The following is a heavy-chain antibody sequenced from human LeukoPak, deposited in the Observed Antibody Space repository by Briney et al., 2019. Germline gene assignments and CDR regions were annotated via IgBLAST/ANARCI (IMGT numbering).Heavy chain of an antibody. V-gene: IGHV4-31*03. CDR3: ARWSPHYESSGFYYFDY. J-gene: IGHJ4*02. CDR1: GGSISSGGYY. CDR2: IYHSGTT. Sequence: PSETLSLTCTVSGGSISSGGYYWSWIRQRPGKGLEWIGYIYHSGTTYYNPSLKSRVTMSVDTSKNQFSLELSSVTAADTAVYYCARWSPHYESSGFYYFDYWGQGTLVTVSS. D-gene: IGHD3-22*01.